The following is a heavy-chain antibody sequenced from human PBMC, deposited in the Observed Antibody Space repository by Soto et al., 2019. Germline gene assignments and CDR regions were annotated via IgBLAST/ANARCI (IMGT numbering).Heavy chain of an antibody. V-gene: IGHV2-5*08. D-gene: IGHD5-12*01. J-gene: IGHJ4*02. CDR1: GASISSGYWS. Sequence: TLSLSCTVSGASISSGYWSWIRQPPGEALEWLALIYWDDDKRYNSSLKSRLTITKDTSRDQVVLAMTNMDPMDTATYFCAHSQRGPRDFWGPGILVT. CDR3: AHSQRGPRDF. CDR2: IYWDDDK.